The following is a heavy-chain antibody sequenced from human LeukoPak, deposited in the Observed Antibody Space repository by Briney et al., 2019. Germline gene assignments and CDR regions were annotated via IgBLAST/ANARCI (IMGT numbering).Heavy chain of an antibody. J-gene: IGHJ4*02. V-gene: IGHV1-46*01. CDR2: INPSGGST. Sequence: ASVKVSCKASGYTFTSYYMHWVRQAPGQGLEWMGLINPSGGSTSYAQKFQGRVTMTRDTSTSTVYMELSSLRSEDTAVYYCARARIYYDSSGYYYPSSYYFDYWGQGTLVTVSS. CDR3: ARARIYYDSSGYYYPSSYYFDY. D-gene: IGHD3-22*01. CDR1: GYTFTSYY.